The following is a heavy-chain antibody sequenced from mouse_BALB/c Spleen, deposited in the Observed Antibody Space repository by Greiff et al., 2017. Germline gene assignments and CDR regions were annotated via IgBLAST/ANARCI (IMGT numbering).Heavy chain of an antibody. CDR1: GFTFSSFG. CDR2: ISSGSSTI. V-gene: IGHV5-17*02. J-gene: IGHJ2*01. D-gene: IGHD2-4*01. CDR3: ARSVITNYFDY. Sequence: EVHLVESGGGLVQPGGSRKLSCAASGFTFSSFGMHWVRQAPEKGLEWVAYISSGSSTIYYADTVKGRFTISRDNPKNTLFLQMTSLRSEDTAMYYCARSVITNYFDYWGQGTTLTVSS.